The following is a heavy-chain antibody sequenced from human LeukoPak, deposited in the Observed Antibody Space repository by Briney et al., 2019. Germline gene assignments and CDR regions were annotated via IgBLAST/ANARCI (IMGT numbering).Heavy chain of an antibody. CDR2: INPNSGGT. Sequence: ASVKVSCKTSGYTFTGYYMHWVRQAPGQGLEWMGWINPNSGGTNYAQKFQGRVTMTRDTSISTAYMELSRLRSDDTAVYYCARDISSSSGIYDYWGQGTLVTVSS. D-gene: IGHD6-6*01. V-gene: IGHV1-2*02. J-gene: IGHJ4*02. CDR1: GYTFTGYY. CDR3: ARDISSSSGIYDY.